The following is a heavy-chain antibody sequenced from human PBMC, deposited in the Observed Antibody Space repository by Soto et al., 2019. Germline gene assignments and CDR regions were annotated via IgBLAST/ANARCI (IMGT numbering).Heavy chain of an antibody. V-gene: IGHV1-18*04. CDR1: ACRCSGYG. Sequence: ACRCSGYGTSGVLQAPGQGLEWMGWISAYNGNTNYAQKLQGRVTMTTDTSTSTAYMELRSLRSDDTAVYYCARVGAANWFDTWGQRTLVSVSS. J-gene: IGHJ5*02. D-gene: IGHD3-16*01. CDR3: ARVGAANWFDT. CDR2: ISAYNGNT.